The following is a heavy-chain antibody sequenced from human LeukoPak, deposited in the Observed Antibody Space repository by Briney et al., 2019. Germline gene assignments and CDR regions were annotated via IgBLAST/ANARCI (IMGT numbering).Heavy chain of an antibody. CDR1: GGSISGSSYY. V-gene: IGHV4-39*07. D-gene: IGHD3-22*01. CDR3: AREGGEDYYDSSGRFDY. CDR2: IYYSGST. Sequence: SETLSLTCTVSGGSISGSSYYWGWIRQPPGKGLEWIGSIYYSGSTYYNPSLKSRVTISVDTSKNQFSLKLSSVTAADTAVYYCAREGGEDYYDSSGRFDYWGQGTLVTVSS. J-gene: IGHJ4*02.